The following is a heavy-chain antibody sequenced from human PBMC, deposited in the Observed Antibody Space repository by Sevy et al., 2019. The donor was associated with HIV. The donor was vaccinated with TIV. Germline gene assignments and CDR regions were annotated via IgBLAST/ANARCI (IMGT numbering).Heavy chain of an antibody. Sequence: ASVKVSCKASGGTFSSYAISWVRQAPGQGLEWMGGIIPIFGTANYAQKFQGRVTITADESTSTAYMELSSLRSEDTAVYYCASSSSGWYPFDYWGQGTLVTVSS. CDR1: GGTFSSYA. D-gene: IGHD6-19*01. CDR3: ASSSSGWYPFDY. CDR2: IIPIFGTA. V-gene: IGHV1-69*13. J-gene: IGHJ4*02.